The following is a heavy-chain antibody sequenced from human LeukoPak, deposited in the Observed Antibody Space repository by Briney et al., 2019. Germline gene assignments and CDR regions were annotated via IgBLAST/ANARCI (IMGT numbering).Heavy chain of an antibody. CDR1: GGSISSSSYY. V-gene: IGHV4-39*07. CDR2: IYYSGST. D-gene: IGHD2-2*02. J-gene: IGHJ4*02. CDR3: ASSSGVVPAAIAA. Sequence: SETLSLTCTVSGGSISSSSYYWGWIRQPPGKGLEWIGSIYYSGSTNYNPSLKSRVTISIDTSKNQFSLTLSSVTAADTAVYYCASSSGVVPAAIAAWGQGALVTVSS.